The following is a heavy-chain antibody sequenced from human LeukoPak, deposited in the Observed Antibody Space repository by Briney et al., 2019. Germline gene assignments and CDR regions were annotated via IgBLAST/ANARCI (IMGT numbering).Heavy chain of an antibody. V-gene: IGHV4-4*09. CDR2: IYTSGST. CDR1: GGSISSYY. J-gene: IGHJ4*02. D-gene: IGHD6-13*01. Sequence: SETLSLTCTVSGGSISSYYWSWIRQPPGKGLEWIGYIYTSGSTNYNPSLKSRVTISVDTSKNQFSLKLSSVTAADTAVYYCARERRYSSSWSDFDYWGQGTLVTVSA. CDR3: ARERRYSSSWSDFDY.